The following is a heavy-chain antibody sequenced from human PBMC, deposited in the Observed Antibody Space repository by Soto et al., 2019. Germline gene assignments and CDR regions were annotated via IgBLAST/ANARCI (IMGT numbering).Heavy chain of an antibody. J-gene: IGHJ4*02. Sequence: SETLSLTCTVSGGSISSSSYYWGWIRQPPGKGLEWIGSIYYSGSTYYNPSLKSRVTISVDTSKNQFSLKLSSVTAADTAVYYCARHLSEVPCCSGSYDNLPYYFDYWGQGTLVTVSS. D-gene: IGHD3-10*02. V-gene: IGHV4-39*01. CDR3: ARHLSEVPCCSGSYDNLPYYFDY. CDR2: IYYSGST. CDR1: GGSISSSSYY.